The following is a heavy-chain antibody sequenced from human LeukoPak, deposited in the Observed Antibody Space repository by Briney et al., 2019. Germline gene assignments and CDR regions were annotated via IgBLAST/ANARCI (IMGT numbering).Heavy chain of an antibody. J-gene: IGHJ4*02. CDR1: GGTFSSYA. D-gene: IGHD4-23*01. CDR3: ATTVARKGPFDY. V-gene: IGHV1-69*06. CDR2: IIPIFGTA. Sequence: GASVKVSCTASGGTFSSYAISWVRQAPGQGLEWMGGIIPIFGTANYAQKFQGRVTITADKSTSTAYMELSSLRSEDTAVYYCATTVARKGPFDYWGQGTLVTVSS.